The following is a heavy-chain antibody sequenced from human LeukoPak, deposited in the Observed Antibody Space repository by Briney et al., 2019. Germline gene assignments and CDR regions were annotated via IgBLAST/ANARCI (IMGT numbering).Heavy chain of an antibody. V-gene: IGHV5-51*01. Sequence: GESLKISCKGSGYSFTSYWIGWVRQVPRKGLEWMWIIYSGGSDPRYSPSLQGQVTISADKSNTTPYLQWSSLKASDAAMYYCARLGDFWSGYSNFDYWGQGTLVTVPS. CDR1: GYSFTSYW. J-gene: IGHJ4*02. D-gene: IGHD3-3*01. CDR3: ARLGDFWSGYSNFDY. CDR2: IYSGGSDP.